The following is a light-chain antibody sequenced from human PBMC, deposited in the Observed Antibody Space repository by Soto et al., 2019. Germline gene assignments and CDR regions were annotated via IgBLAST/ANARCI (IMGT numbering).Light chain of an antibody. J-gene: IGLJ1*01. CDR3: TSDTSSSSLDV. CDR1: SNDVGAYNY. V-gene: IGLV2-8*01. CDR2: EVT. Sequence: QSVLTQPPSASGSPGQSVTISCTGSSNDVGAYNYVSWYQQHPGKAPKLIIYEVTKRPSGVPDRFSGSKSGNTASLTVSGHQAEDVAYYYCTSDTSSSSLDVFVTGTKVTVL.